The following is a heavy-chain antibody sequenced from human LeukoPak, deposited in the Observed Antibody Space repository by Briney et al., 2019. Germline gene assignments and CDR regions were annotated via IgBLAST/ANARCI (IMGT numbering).Heavy chain of an antibody. D-gene: IGHD3-10*01. V-gene: IGHV4-61*02. CDR2: IYTSGST. CDR1: GGSISSGSYY. Sequence: SETLSLTCTVSGGSISSGSYYWSWIRQPAGKGLEWIGRIYTSGSTNYNPSLKSRVTISVDTSKNQFSLKLSSVTAADTAVYYCARGPWGSAPPLFDYWGQGTLVTVSS. CDR3: ARGPWGSAPPLFDY. J-gene: IGHJ4*02.